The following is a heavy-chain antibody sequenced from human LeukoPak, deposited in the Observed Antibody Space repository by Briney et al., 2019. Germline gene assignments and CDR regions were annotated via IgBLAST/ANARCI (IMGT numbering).Heavy chain of an antibody. J-gene: IGHJ4*02. CDR2: ISYDGSNK. V-gene: IGHV3-30*04. CDR1: GFTFSSYA. D-gene: IGHD3-10*01. Sequence: GRSLRLSCAASGFTFSSYAMHWVRQAPGKGLEWVAVISYDGSNKYYADSVKGRFTISRDNSKNTLYLQMNSRRAEDTAVYYCARSDYYGSGSYSPPNFDYWGQGTLVTVSS. CDR3: ARSDYYGSGSYSPPNFDY.